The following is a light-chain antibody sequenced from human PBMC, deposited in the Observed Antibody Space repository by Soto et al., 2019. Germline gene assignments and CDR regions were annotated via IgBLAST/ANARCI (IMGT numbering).Light chain of an antibody. CDR3: SSFTTDSTYV. CDR2: TAS. CDR1: SSDVGANIF. V-gene: IGLV2-14*01. J-gene: IGLJ1*01. Sequence: QSALTQPAAMSGSPGQSITISCTGASSDVGANIFVSWYQQHPGKVPKLMIYTASSRPSGVSQRFSGSKSGNTASLTISGLQAEDGADYYCSSFTTDSTYVFGTGTKVTVL.